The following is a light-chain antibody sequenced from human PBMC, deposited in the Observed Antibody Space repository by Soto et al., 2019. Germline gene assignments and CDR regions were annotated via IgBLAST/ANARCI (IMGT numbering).Light chain of an antibody. CDR1: SSNIGNNF. Sequence: QSVLTQPPSVSAAPGQTVTISCSGSSSNIGNNFVSWYQHLPRTAPKLLIYDNNKRPSGIPDRFSGTKSGTSATLGITGLQTGDEAHYYCATWDSSLIAGVFGGGTKVTVL. J-gene: IGLJ2*01. V-gene: IGLV1-51*01. CDR2: DNN. CDR3: ATWDSSLIAGV.